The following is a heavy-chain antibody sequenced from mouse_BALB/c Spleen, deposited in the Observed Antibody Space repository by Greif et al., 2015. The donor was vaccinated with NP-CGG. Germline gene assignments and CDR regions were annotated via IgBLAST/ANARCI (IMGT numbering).Heavy chain of an antibody. CDR2: IYPGDGDT. Sequence: VQLQQSGAELVRPGSSVKISCKASGYAFSSYWMNWVKQRPGQGLEWIGQIYPGDGDTNYSGKFKGKATLTADISSSTAYMQLSSLTSEDSAVYFCARGDTTVGSAYWCQGTLVTASA. J-gene: IGHJ3*01. D-gene: IGHD1-1*01. V-gene: IGHV1-80*01. CDR3: ARGDTTVGSAY. CDR1: GYAFSSYW.